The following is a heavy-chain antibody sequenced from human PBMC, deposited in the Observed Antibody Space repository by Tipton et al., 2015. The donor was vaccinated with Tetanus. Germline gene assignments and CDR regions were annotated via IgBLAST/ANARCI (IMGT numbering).Heavy chain of an antibody. V-gene: IGHV3-74*01. CDR2: ISSDGSST. Sequence: SLRLSCAASGFTFSSYWMHWVRQAPGKGLVWVSRISSDGSSTSYADSVKGRFTISRDNAKNTLYLQMNSLRAEDTAVYYCARARIHTARAIYYFEYWGQGTLVTVSS. CDR3: ARARIHTARAIYYFEY. J-gene: IGHJ4*02. D-gene: IGHD5-18*01. CDR1: GFTFSSYW.